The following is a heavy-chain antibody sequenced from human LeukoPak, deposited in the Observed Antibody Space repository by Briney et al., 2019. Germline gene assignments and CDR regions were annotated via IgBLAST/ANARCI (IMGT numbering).Heavy chain of an antibody. D-gene: IGHD1-1*01. J-gene: IGHJ3*02. CDR2: ISAYNGNT. Sequence: ASVKVSCKASGYTFTSYGISWVRQAPGQGLEWMGWISAYNGNTNYAQKLQGRVTMTTDTSTSTAYMELRSLRSDDTAVYYCASRTGTTGPDAFDIWGQGTMVTVSS. V-gene: IGHV1-18*01. CDR3: ASRTGTTGPDAFDI. CDR1: GYTFTSYG.